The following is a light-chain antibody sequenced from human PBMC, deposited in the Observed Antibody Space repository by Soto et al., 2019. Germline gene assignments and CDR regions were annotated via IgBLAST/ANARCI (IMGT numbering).Light chain of an antibody. CDR3: QRTNSFPLT. CDR1: LVFGTW. V-gene: IGKV1-12*01. J-gene: IGKJ4*01. Sequence: DIQMTQSPSSVSASVGDKVTITCRASLVFGTWLAWYQQKPGKAPKLLINAVSSLQSGVPSRFSGSGSGTDFTLTISSLQPEDFATYFCQRTNSFPLTFGGGTKVEIK. CDR2: AVS.